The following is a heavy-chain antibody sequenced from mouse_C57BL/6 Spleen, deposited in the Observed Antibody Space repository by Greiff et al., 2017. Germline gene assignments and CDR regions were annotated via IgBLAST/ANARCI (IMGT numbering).Heavy chain of an antibody. CDR2: INPYNGGT. V-gene: IGHV1-19*01. J-gene: IGHJ3*01. Sequence: EVQLQQSGPVLVKPGASVKMSCKASGYTFTDYYMNWVKQSHGKSLEWIGVINPYNGGTSYNQKFKGKATLTVDKSSSTAYMELNSLTSEDSAVYYCARGPSEDWFAYWGQGTLVTVSA. CDR1: GYTFTDYY. CDR3: ARGPSEDWFAY.